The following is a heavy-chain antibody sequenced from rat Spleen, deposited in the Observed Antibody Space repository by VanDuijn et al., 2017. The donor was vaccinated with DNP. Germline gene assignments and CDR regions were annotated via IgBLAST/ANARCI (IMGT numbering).Heavy chain of an antibody. CDR1: GFSLTTNG. J-gene: IGHJ2*01. CDR2: ISSGGNT. Sequence: QVQLKESGPGLVQPSQTLSLTCTVSGFSLTTNGISWVRQFPGKGLEWIAAISSGGNTYYNSALKSRLSISRDNSKSQVFLRMNSLQTEDTAMYFCTREREPNNNPYYFDCWGQGVMVTVSS. V-gene: IGHV2S12*01. CDR3: TREREPNNNPYYFDC. D-gene: IGHD1-10*01.